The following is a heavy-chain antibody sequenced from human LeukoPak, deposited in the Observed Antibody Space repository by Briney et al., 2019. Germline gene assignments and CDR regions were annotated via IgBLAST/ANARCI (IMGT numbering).Heavy chain of an antibody. D-gene: IGHD6-19*01. V-gene: IGHV4-39*01. CDR1: GGSISSYY. CDR2: FYYSGTT. Sequence: SETLSLTCTVSGGSISSYYWGWIRQPPGKGMEWFGSFYYSGTTYYTPSLKIRFTISVDTSKNQFSLELRSVTAADTAVYSCARHGWLGVGGWYWGQGTLVTVSS. J-gene: IGHJ4*02. CDR3: ARHGWLGVGGWY.